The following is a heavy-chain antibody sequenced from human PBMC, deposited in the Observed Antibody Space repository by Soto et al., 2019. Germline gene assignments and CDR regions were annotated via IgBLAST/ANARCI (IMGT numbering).Heavy chain of an antibody. J-gene: IGHJ4*02. D-gene: IGHD3-22*01. CDR3: AKDLGYDSSGCDY. Sequence: PGGSLRLSCAASGFTFSSYGMHWVRQAPGKGLEWVAVISYDGSNKYYADSVKGRFTISRDNSKNTLYLQMNSLRAEDTAVYYCAKDLGYDSSGCDYWGQGTLVTVS. CDR1: GFTFSSYG. CDR2: ISYDGSNK. V-gene: IGHV3-30*18.